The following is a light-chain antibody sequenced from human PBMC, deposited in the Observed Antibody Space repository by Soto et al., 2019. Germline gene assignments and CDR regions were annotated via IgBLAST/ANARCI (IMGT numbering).Light chain of an antibody. Sequence: EIVLTQSPGTLSLSPGERATLSCRASQSVGSSYLAWYQQKPGQAPRLLIYGASSRATGIPDRFSGSGSGTDFTLPISRREPEDFAVYYCQQYVSSPPWAFGQGTKVEIK. V-gene: IGKV3-20*01. CDR3: QQYVSSPPWA. CDR1: QSVGSSY. CDR2: GAS. J-gene: IGKJ1*01.